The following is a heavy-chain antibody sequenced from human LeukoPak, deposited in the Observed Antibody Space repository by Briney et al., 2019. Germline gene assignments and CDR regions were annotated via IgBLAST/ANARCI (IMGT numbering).Heavy chain of an antibody. D-gene: IGHD3-10*01. CDR3: AKDQAIYGSGSYGY. CDR2: ISGSGGST. Sequence: GGSLRLSCAASGFTFSSYGMSWVRQAPGKGLEWVSAISGSGGSTYYADSVKGRFTISRDNSKNTLYLQMNSLRAEDTAVYYCAKDQAIYGSGSYGYWGQGTLVTVSS. J-gene: IGHJ4*02. V-gene: IGHV3-23*01. CDR1: GFTFSSYG.